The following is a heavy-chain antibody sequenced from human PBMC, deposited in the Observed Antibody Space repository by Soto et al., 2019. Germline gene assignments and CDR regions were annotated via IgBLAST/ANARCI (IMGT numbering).Heavy chain of an antibody. CDR1: GFTFSSYW. D-gene: IGHD3-10*01. J-gene: IGHJ3*02. CDR2: IKQDGSEK. Sequence: GGSLRLSCAASGFTFSSYWMSWVRQAPGKGLEWVANIKQDGSEKYYVDSVKGRFTISRDNAKNSLYLQMNSLRAEDTAVYYCARDDAGRITMVRGVIGAFDIWGQGTMVTVSS. V-gene: IGHV3-7*01. CDR3: ARDDAGRITMVRGVIGAFDI.